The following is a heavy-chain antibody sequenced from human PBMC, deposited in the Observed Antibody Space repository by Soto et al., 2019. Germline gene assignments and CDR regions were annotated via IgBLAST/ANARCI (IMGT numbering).Heavy chain of an antibody. CDR3: ARSLPYTHLDP. CDR2: MNPNSGNT. J-gene: IGHJ5*02. CDR1: GYTFTTYD. Sequence: QVQLVQSGAEVKKPGASVKVSCKTSGYTFTTYDINWVRQATGQGLEWMGWMNPNSGNTGYAQKFQGRVTMTRNTSISTASMELSSLKSEDTAVYYCARSLPYTHLDPWGQGTLVTVSS. V-gene: IGHV1-8*01. D-gene: IGHD4-4*01.